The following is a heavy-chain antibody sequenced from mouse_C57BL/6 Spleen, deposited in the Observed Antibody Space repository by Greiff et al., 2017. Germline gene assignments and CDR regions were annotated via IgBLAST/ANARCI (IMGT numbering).Heavy chain of an antibody. D-gene: IGHD2-4*01. CDR2: INPSNGGT. CDR1: GYTFTSYW. V-gene: IGHV1-53*01. CDR3: ARSGDYDWSPFAY. Sequence: QVQLQQPGTELVKPGASVKLSCKASGYTFTSYWMHWVKQRPGQGLEWIGNINPSNGGTNYNEKFKSKANLTVDKSSSTASMHLSILTSEDSAVYYCARSGDYDWSPFAYWGQGTLVTVSA. J-gene: IGHJ3*01.